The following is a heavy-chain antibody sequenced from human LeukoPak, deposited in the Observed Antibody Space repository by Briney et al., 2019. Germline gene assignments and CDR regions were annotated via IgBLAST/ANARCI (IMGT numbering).Heavy chain of an antibody. CDR3: ARLTGVEVVFDY. CDR1: GVSIRSSYYY. D-gene: IGHD7-27*01. V-gene: IGHV4-39*07. CDR2: IYDSGST. J-gene: IGHJ4*02. Sequence: SETLSLTCTVSGVSIRSSYYYWGWIRQPPGKGLEWIGSIYDSGSTYYNPSLKSRVTISVDTSKNQFSLKLNSVTAADTAVYYCARLTGVEVVFDYWGQGTLVTVSS.